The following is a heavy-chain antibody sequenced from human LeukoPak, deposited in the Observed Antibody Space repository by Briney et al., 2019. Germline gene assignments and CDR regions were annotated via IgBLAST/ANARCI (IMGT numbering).Heavy chain of an antibody. V-gene: IGHV3-74*01. CDR3: ARDSPYGTAGY. J-gene: IGHJ4*02. CDR1: GFTFSRSW. CDR2: MNSDGSTT. Sequence: PGGSLRLSCAASGFTFSRSWMHWVRQVPGKGLVWVSRMNSDGSTTTYADSVKGRFTISRDNAKNTLYLQMNSLRAEDTAVYYCARDSPYGTAGYWGQGTLVTVSS. D-gene: IGHD2-8*02.